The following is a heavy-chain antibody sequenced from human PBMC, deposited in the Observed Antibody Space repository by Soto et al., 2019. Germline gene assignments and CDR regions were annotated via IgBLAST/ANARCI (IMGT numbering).Heavy chain of an antibody. J-gene: IGHJ6*02. D-gene: IGHD2-15*01. CDR2: IYYSGST. CDR3: ARDSKILPLYYYYGMDV. Sequence: SETLSLTCTVSGGSVSSGSYYWSWIRQPPGKGLEWIGYIYYSGSTNYNPSLKSRVTISVDTSKNQFSLKLSSVTAADTAVYYCARDSKILPLYYYYGMDVWGQGTTVTVSS. CDR1: GGSVSSGSYY. V-gene: IGHV4-61*01.